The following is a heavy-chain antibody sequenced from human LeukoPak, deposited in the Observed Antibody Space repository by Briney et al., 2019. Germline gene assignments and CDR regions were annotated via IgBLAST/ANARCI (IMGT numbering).Heavy chain of an antibody. J-gene: IGHJ4*02. CDR2: INPNSGGT. CDR1: GYTFTGYY. D-gene: IGHD2-2*01. CDR3: ARMFRYCSSTSCLPYFDY. Sequence: SVKVSCKASGYTFTGYYMHWVRQAPGQGLEWMGWINPNSGGTNYAQKFQGRVTMTRDTSISTAYMELSRLRSDDTAVYYCARMFRYCSSTSCLPYFDYWGQGTLVTVSS. V-gene: IGHV1-2*02.